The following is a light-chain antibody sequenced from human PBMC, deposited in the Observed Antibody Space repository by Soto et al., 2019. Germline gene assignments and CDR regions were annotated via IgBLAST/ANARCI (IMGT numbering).Light chain of an antibody. J-gene: IGLJ1*01. V-gene: IGLV2-14*01. CDR1: SSDVGDYNY. CDR3: SSYTSSSTLYV. CDR2: EVS. Sequence: QSALTQPASVSGSPGQSITISCTGTSSDVGDYNYVSWYQQHPGKAPKLMIYEVSNRPSGVSNRFSGSKSGNTASLTISGLQAEGEADYYCSSYTSSSTLYVFGTGTKLTVL.